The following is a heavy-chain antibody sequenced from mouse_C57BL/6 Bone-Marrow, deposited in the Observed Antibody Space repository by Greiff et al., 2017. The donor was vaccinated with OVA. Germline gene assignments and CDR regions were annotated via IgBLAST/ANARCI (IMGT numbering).Heavy chain of an antibody. Sequence: QVQLQQPGAELVMPGASVKLSCKASGYTFTSYWMHWVKQRPGQGLEWIGEIDPSDSYTNYNQKFKGKSTLTVDKSSSTAYMQLSSLTSEDSAVYYWARWGARYFGYWGQGTTLTVSS. J-gene: IGHJ2*01. CDR3: ARWGARYFGY. CDR2: IDPSDSYT. V-gene: IGHV1-69*01. CDR1: GYTFTSYW.